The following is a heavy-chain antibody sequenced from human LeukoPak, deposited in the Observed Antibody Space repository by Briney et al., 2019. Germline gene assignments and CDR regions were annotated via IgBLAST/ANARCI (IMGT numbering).Heavy chain of an antibody. D-gene: IGHD2-2*02. J-gene: IGHJ5*02. CDR2: INPDSGGT. Sequence: ASVKVSCKASGYTFTGYYIHWVRQAPGQGPEWMGWINPDSGGTNYAQKFQGGVTMSRDTAISTAYMEVSRLRSDDTAVYYCAREPIVLVPAAIFNWFDPWGQGTLVTVSS. CDR3: AREPIVLVPAAIFNWFDP. V-gene: IGHV1-2*02. CDR1: GYTFTGYY.